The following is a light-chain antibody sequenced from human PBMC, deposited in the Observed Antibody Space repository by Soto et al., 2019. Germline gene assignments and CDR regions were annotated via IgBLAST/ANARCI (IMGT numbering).Light chain of an antibody. J-gene: IGKJ3*01. V-gene: IGKV3-20*01. CDR3: QQYGNSPLFI. CDR2: AAS. Sequence: PGERATLSCRASQTVDSSFLAWYQHKPGQAPRLLIYAASTRATGIPDRFSGSGSGTDFTLTIRRLEPEDFAVYYCQQYGNSPLFIFGPGTKVDIK. CDR1: QTVDSSF.